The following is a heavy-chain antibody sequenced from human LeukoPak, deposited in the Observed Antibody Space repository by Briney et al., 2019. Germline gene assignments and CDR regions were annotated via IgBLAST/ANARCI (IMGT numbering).Heavy chain of an antibody. CDR1: GDTISSGSYY. J-gene: IGHJ4*02. D-gene: IGHD3-3*01. CDR2: IYTSGRT. Sequence: PSQTLSLTCTVAGDTISSGSYYWSCIRQPAGKGLESIGRIYTSGRTNYNTSLKSRAPTSEDTSKNQFSLELGSVTAACTAVYCWASGVVGAFYWGQGTLVSVSS. CDR3: ASGVVGAFY. V-gene: IGHV4-61*02.